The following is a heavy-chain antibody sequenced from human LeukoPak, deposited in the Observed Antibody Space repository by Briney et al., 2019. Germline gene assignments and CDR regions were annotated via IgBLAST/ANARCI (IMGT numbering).Heavy chain of an antibody. J-gene: IGHJ4*02. CDR3: ATTPTLAVAGTLDPKE. Sequence: SETLSLTCTVSGGSICSSSYYWGWIRQSPGKGLEWLGNIFYSGSTYYHPSLHSRVTISIDTSANQFPLQLSSVTAADTAVYYCATTPTLAVAGTLDPKEWGQGTLVTVSS. D-gene: IGHD6-19*01. CDR1: GGSICSSSYY. CDR2: IFYSGST. V-gene: IGHV4-39*01.